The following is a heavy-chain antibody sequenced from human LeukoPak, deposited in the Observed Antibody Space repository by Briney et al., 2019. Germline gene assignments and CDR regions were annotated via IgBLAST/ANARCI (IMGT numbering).Heavy chain of an antibody. J-gene: IGHJ4*02. CDR1: GFTFSSYA. V-gene: IGHV3-23*01. Sequence: GGSLRLSGAASGFTFSSYAMSWLRQAPGKGLEWVSAISGSGGSTYYADSVKGRFTISRDNSKNTLYLQVNSLRTEDTAVYYCAKVGVYCSGGSCYHTFDYWGQGTLVTVSS. CDR2: ISGSGGST. D-gene: IGHD2-15*01. CDR3: AKVGVYCSGGSCYHTFDY.